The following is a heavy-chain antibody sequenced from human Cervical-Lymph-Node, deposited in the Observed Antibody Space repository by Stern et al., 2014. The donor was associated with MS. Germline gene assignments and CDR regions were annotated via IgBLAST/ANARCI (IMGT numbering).Heavy chain of an antibody. V-gene: IGHV1-69*06. CDR1: GGTFSSYA. D-gene: IGHD6-19*01. J-gene: IGHJ4*02. CDR3: ARVQQWLVGYYFDY. Sequence: DQLVESGAEVKKPGSSVKVSCKASGGTFSSYAISWVRQAPGQGLEWMGGIIPIVGTANDAQKFQGRVTITADKSTSTAYMELSSLRSEDTAVYYCARVQQWLVGYYFDYWGQGTLVTVSS. CDR2: IIPIVGTA.